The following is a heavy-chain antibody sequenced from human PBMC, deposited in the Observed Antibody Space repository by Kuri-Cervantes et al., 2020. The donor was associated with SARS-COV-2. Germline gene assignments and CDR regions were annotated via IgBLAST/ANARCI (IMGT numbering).Heavy chain of an antibody. D-gene: IGHD3-3*01. V-gene: IGHV3-7*01. CDR1: GFTFSSYS. CDR2: IKQDGSEK. CDR3: RIYFLEWSLDY. Sequence: GESLKISCAASGFTFSSYSMSWVRQAPGKGLEWVANIKQDGSEKYYVDSVKGRFTISRDNAKNSLYLQMNSLRAEDTAVYYCRIYFLEWSLDYWGQGTLVTVSS. J-gene: IGHJ4*02.